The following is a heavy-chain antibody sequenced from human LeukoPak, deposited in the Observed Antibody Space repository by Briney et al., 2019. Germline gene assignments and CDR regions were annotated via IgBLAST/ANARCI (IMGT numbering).Heavy chain of an antibody. CDR2: INHSGST. CDR1: GGSFSGYY. CDR3: ASYYGSGSYFIKN. Sequence: SETLSLTCAVYGGSFSGYYWSWIRQPPGKGLEWIGEINHSGSTNYNPSLKSRVTISVDTSKNQFSPKLSSVTAADTAVYYCASYYGSGSYFIKNWGQGTLVTVSS. D-gene: IGHD3-10*01. V-gene: IGHV4-34*01. J-gene: IGHJ4*02.